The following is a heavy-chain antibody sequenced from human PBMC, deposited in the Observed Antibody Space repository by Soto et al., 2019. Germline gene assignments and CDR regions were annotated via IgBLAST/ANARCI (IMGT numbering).Heavy chain of an antibody. J-gene: IGHJ4*02. D-gene: IGHD6-19*01. CDR2: IWYDGNNK. CDR1: GFPVSSYG. Sequence: HVQLVESGGGVVQPGRSLRLSCAASGFPVSSYGMHWVRQAPGKGLEWVAGIWYDGNNKYYADSVKGRFGISRDNSKQMLYLEMNSLRAEDTAVYYCARDNSGWYWFFDYWGQGTLVTVSS. V-gene: IGHV3-33*01. CDR3: ARDNSGWYWFFDY.